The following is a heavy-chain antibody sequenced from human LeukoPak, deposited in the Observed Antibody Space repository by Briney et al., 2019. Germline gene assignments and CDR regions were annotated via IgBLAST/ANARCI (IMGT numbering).Heavy chain of an antibody. CDR1: GYTFTGYY. Sequence: ASVKVSCKASGYTFTGYYMHWVRQAPGQGLEWMGWINPNSGGTNYAQKFQGRVTMTRDTSISTAYMELSRLRSDDTAVYYCAITPGMAAYAEYFQHWGQGTLVTVSS. CDR2: INPNSGGT. D-gene: IGHD5-24*01. V-gene: IGHV1-2*02. J-gene: IGHJ1*01. CDR3: AITPGMAAYAEYFQH.